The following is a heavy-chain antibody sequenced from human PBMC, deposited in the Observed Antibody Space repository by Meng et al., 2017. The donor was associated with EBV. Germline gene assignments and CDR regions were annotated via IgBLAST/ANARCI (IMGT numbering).Heavy chain of an antibody. CDR3: ASESGRGYTPDY. J-gene: IGHJ4*02. CDR2: FLPRLGAP. D-gene: IGHD3-10*01. CDR1: GGPFRYYA. V-gene: IGHV1-69*01. Sequence: QVQLVQSAAEVKKPGSSVKVSCTTSGGPFRYYAISWVRQAPGQGLEWLGGFLPRLGAPNYAQKFHGRVKITADESTSTHYMDLSSLRSEDTAIYYCASESGRGYTPDYWGQGTLVTVSS.